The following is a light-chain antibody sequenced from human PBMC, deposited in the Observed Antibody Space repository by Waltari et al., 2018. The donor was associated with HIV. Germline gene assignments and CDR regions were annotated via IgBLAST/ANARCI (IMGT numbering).Light chain of an antibody. Sequence: QSALTQPASVSGSPGQSITISCTGTTSDVGAYNFSSWYQQYPGKAPKLLISEVSNRPSGVSNRFSGSKSANTASLSISGLQAEDEADYYCSSYTSSSTLVVFGGGTKLTVL. CDR3: SSYTSSSTLVV. CDR2: EVS. CDR1: TSDVGAYNF. V-gene: IGLV2-14*01. J-gene: IGLJ2*01.